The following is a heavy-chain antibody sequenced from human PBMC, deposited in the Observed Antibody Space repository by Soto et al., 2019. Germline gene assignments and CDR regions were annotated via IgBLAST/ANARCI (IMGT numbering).Heavy chain of an antibody. D-gene: IGHD6-25*01. J-gene: IGHJ4*02. CDR2: IYDDGNT. CDR3: ARDASGHFDY. CDR1: GFTVSRS. Sequence: GGSLRLSCAATGFTVSRSMSWVRQAPGRGLECVSFIYDDGNTYYTDSVKGRFTISRDISKNKLYLQMDSLRVEETAVYFCARDASGHFDYWGTGTPVNVS. V-gene: IGHV3-53*01.